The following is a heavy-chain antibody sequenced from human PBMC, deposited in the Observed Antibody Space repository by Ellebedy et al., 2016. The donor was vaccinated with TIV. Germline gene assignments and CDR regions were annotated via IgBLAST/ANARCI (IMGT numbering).Heavy chain of an antibody. CDR2: IDTAGDT. J-gene: IGHJ4*03. Sequence: PGGSLRLSCAASGFTFRTYDMHWVRQTTGKGLEWVSVIDTAGDTYYPGSVKGRFTISRENAKNSLYLQMNSLRAEDTAVYYCARVRFGDTAVDYWGQGTLVTVSS. V-gene: IGHV3-13*01. D-gene: IGHD3-16*01. CDR1: GFTFRTYD. CDR3: ARVRFGDTAVDY.